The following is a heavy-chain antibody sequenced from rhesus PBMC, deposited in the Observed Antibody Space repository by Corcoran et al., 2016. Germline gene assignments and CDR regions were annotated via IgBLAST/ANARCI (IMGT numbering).Heavy chain of an antibody. CDR2: IYWDDDK. Sequence: VPLKDSGSAREKPTQPHTQPCILSVFSLSKRGMGGGWTCPPTRETLEWLAHIYWDDDKRYSTSLKSRLTISKDTSKNQVVLTMTNMDPVDTATYYCARRLYTSGWSYFDYWGQGVLVTVSS. CDR1: VFSLSKRGMG. CDR3: ARRLYTSGWSYFDY. J-gene: IGHJ4*01. V-gene: IGHV2-1*01. D-gene: IGHD6S26*01.